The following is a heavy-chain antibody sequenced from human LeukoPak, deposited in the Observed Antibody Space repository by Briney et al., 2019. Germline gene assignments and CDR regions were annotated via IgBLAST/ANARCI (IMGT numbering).Heavy chain of an antibody. CDR3: ARGELGDSSGFSFFDY. Sequence: ASVKVSCKASRGTFSSYGISWVRQAPGQGLEWMGGVIAIFGRVKYGQKFQGRATITTDESTSTAYMELSSLTSEDTGVYYCARGELGDSSGFSFFDYWGQGALVTVSS. CDR1: RGTFSSYG. D-gene: IGHD3-22*01. V-gene: IGHV1-69*05. CDR2: VIAIFGRV. J-gene: IGHJ4*02.